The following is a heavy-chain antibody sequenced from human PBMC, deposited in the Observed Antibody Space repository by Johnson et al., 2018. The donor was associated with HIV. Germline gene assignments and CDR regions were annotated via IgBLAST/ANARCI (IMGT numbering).Heavy chain of an antibody. CDR3: AKDLGEGSYLTDDAFDI. Sequence: QVQLVESGGGVVQPGRSLRLSCAASGFTFSSYWMNWVRQAPGKGLEWVAFIRYDGSNKYYADSVRGRFTISRDNSKNTLYLQMNSLRAEDTAVYYCAKDLGEGSYLTDDAFDIWGQGTMVNVSS. CDR2: IRYDGSNK. V-gene: IGHV3-30*02. CDR1: GFTFSSYW. J-gene: IGHJ3*02. D-gene: IGHD1-26*01.